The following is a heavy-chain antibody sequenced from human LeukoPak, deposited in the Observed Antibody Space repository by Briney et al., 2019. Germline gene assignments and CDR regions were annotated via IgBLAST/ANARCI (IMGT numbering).Heavy chain of an antibody. CDR2: ISSGSSTI. CDR1: GFTFSSYS. CDR3: ARDHMITFGGVIVIWRGYFDY. J-gene: IGHJ4*02. V-gene: IGHV3-48*01. D-gene: IGHD3-16*02. Sequence: GGSLRLSCAATGFTFSSYSLNWVRQAPGKGLEWVSYISSGSSTIYYADSVKGRFTISRDNAKNSLYLQMNSLRAEDTAVYYCARDHMITFGGVIVIWRGYFDYWGQGTLVTVSS.